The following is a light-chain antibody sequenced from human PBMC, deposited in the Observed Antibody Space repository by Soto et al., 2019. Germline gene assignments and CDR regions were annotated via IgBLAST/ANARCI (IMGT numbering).Light chain of an antibody. J-gene: IGKJ4*01. CDR1: QSISNW. Sequence: DIQMTQSPSTLSASVGDRVTITCRASQSISNWLAWYQQKPGKAPKLLIYKASTLESGVPSRFSGSGSWTEFTLTISSLQPDDFATSSCQQYNTYPPTFGGGTKVEI. CDR3: QQYNTYPPT. CDR2: KAS. V-gene: IGKV1-5*03.